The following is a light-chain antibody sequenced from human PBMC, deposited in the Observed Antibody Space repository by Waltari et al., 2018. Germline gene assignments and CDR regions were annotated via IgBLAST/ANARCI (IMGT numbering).Light chain of an antibody. V-gene: IGKV1-5*03. CDR1: QSIRSS. Sequence: DIQMTQSPSTLSASVGDRVTITCRASQSIRSSLAWYQQKPGKAPKFLIYEASSLESGVPSRCSGSGSGTEFTLTISSLQPDDFATYFCQQYDAYALTFGGGTKVEIK. CDR3: QQYDAYALT. J-gene: IGKJ4*01. CDR2: EAS.